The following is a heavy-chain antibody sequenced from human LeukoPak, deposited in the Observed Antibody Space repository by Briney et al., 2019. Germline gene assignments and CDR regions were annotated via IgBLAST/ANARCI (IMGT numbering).Heavy chain of an antibody. CDR2: ISPYSDNT. J-gene: IGHJ4*02. D-gene: IGHD6-13*01. CDR3: ARGGPFSIAAARVYYFDY. Sequence: ASVKVSCKDSDYTFTSYGISWVRQAPGQGLEWMGWISPYSDNTNYAQNLQGRVTMTTDTSTSTAYMELRSLTSDDTAMYYCARGGPFSIAAARVYYFDYWGQGTLVTVSS. CDR1: DYTFTSYG. V-gene: IGHV1-18*01.